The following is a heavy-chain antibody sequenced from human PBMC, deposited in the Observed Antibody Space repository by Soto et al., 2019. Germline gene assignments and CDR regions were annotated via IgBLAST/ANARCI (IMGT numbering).Heavy chain of an antibody. V-gene: IGHV3-33*01. CDR1: GFTFSSYG. CDR3: ARGNYSSSYYGVDV. CDR2: IWYDGSNK. J-gene: IGHJ6*02. Sequence: QVQLVESGGGVVQPGRSLRLSCAASGFTFSSYGMQWVRQAPGKGLEWVAVIWYDGSNKYYADSVKGRFTISRDNSKNTLDLQMNSLRAEDTAVYYCARGNYSSSYYGVDVWGQGTTVTVSS. D-gene: IGHD6-13*01.